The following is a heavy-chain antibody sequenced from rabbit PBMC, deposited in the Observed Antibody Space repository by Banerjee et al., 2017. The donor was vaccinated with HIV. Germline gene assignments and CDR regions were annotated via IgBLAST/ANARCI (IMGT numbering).Heavy chain of an antibody. Sequence: QQQLEESGGGLVKPGGTLTLTCKASGIDFSSYYYMCWVRQAPGKGLEWIACIDAGSSGSTYYASWAKGRFTISSHNAQNTLYLQLNSLTAADTATYFCVRDSIGWGADLWGQGTLVTVS. CDR2: IDAGSSGST. CDR1: GIDFSSYYY. D-gene: IGHD4-1*01. CDR3: VRDSIGWGADL. V-gene: IGHV1S43*01. J-gene: IGHJ3*01.